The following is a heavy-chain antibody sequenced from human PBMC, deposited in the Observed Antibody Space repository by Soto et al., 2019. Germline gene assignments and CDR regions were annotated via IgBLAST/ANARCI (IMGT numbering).Heavy chain of an antibody. Sequence: GSLRLSCAASGFTFSDYYMSWSRQAPWKGLEWVSYISSSSSYTNYADSVKGRFTISRDNAKNSLYVQMNSLRAEDTAVYYCARDLREYSSSSGLGYWGQGTLVTVSS. V-gene: IGHV3-11*06. CDR1: GFTFSDYY. J-gene: IGHJ4*02. CDR3: ARDLREYSSSSGLGY. D-gene: IGHD6-6*01. CDR2: ISSSSSYT.